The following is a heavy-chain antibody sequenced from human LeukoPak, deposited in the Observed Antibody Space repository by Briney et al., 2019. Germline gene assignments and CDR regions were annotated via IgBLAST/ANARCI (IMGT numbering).Heavy chain of an antibody. Sequence: PGGSLRLSCAASGFTFSSYSMNWVRQAPGKGLEWVSPISSSSSYIYYADSVKGRFTISRDNAKNSLYLQMNSLRAEDTAVYYCARESPPVLLVGATSTFDYWGQGTLVTVSS. CDR3: ARESPPVLLVGATSTFDY. J-gene: IGHJ4*02. CDR2: ISSSSSYI. V-gene: IGHV3-21*01. D-gene: IGHD1-26*01. CDR1: GFTFSSYS.